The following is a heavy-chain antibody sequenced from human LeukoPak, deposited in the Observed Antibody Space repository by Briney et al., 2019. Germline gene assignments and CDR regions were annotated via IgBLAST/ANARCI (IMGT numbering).Heavy chain of an antibody. CDR1: GFTFSSYA. Sequence: GGSLRLSCAASGFTFSSYAMSWVRQAPGKGLEWVSAISDSGGSTYYADSVKGRFTISRDNSKNTLYLQMNSLRAEDTAVYYCAKPPVAAGKYFDYWGQGTLVTVSS. J-gene: IGHJ4*02. D-gene: IGHD6-13*01. CDR3: AKPPVAAGKYFDY. CDR2: ISDSGGST. V-gene: IGHV3-23*01.